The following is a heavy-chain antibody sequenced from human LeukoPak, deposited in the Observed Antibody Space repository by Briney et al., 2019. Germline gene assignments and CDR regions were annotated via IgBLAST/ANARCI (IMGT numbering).Heavy chain of an antibody. CDR2: MSNSVSAK. CDR1: GFTLSDHY. V-gene: IGHV3-11*04. Sequence: GGSLRLSCAASGFTLSDHYMSWIRQAPGKGLEWVSYMSNSVSAKYYADSVKGRFTISRDNAKNSLYLQMNSLRAEDTAVYYCASPGYCSGGSCFPYYYYGMDVWGQGTTVTDSS. J-gene: IGHJ6*02. D-gene: IGHD2-15*01. CDR3: ASPGYCSGGSCFPYYYYGMDV.